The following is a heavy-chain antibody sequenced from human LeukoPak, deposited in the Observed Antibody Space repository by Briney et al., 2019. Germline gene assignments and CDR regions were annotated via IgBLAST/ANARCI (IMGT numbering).Heavy chain of an antibody. V-gene: IGHV4-59*01. CDR2: MYYTGST. CDR3: ARDRRISSRPNDAFDI. CDR1: GSSISSYY. D-gene: IGHD6-6*01. J-gene: IGHJ3*02. Sequence: SETLSLTCTVSGSSISSYYWSWIRQPPGKGLEWFGYMYYTGSTNYNPSLESRVTISVDTSKNQFSLRLSSVSAADTAVYYCARDRRISSRPNDAFDIWGQGTMVTVSS.